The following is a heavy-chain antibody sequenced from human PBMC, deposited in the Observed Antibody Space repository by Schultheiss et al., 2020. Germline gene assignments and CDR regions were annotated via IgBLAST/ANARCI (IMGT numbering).Heavy chain of an antibody. V-gene: IGHV4-31*03. Sequence: SETLSLTCTVSGGSISSGGYYWSWIRQHPGKGLEWIGYIYYSGSTYYNPSLKSRVTISVDTSKNQFSLKLSSVTAADTAVYYCARKHYQLLWADWYFDLLASSTLVKVSS. CDR2: IYYSGST. D-gene: IGHD2-2*01. CDR3: ARKHYQLLWADWYFDL. J-gene: IGHJ2*01. CDR1: GGSISSGGYY.